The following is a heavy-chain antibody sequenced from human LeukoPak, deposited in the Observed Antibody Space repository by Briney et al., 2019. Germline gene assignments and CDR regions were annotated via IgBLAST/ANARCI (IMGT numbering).Heavy chain of an antibody. Sequence: GGSLRLSCTASGFTFSSFAMNWVRQVPGKGLEWVSVVTGDSGTIHYSDSVKGRFTISRGNSKNTLYLQMNNLRAEDTAVYYCAKRGSSYWYFDLWGRGTLVTVSS. CDR2: VTGDSGTI. CDR3: AKRGSSYWYFDL. J-gene: IGHJ2*01. D-gene: IGHD3-16*01. V-gene: IGHV3-23*01. CDR1: GFTFSSFA.